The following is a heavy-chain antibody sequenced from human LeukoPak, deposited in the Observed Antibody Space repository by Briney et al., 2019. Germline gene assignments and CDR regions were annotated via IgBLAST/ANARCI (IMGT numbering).Heavy chain of an antibody. D-gene: IGHD3-9*01. V-gene: IGHV4-59*01. CDR3: ARIYFDWLLSENWFDP. CDR2: IYYSGST. Sequence: SETLSLTCTVSGGSISSYYWSWIRQPPGKGLEWIGYIYYSGSTSYNPSLKSRVTISVDTSKNQFSLKLSSVTAADTAVYYCARIYFDWLLSENWFDPWGQGTLVTVSS. CDR1: GGSISSYY. J-gene: IGHJ5*02.